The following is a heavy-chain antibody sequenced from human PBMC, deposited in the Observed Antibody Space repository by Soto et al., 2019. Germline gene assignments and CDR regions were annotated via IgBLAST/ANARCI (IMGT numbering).Heavy chain of an antibody. CDR3: AGGSGSYYNYYQYYQMDV. CDR1: GYSFTSYL. Sequence: GESLKISYKGSGYSFTSYLINWVRQMPVRGLEWMGRIDPTDSYTNYNPSFQGHVTISADKSISTAYLQWSSLKASDTAMYYCAGGSGSYYNYYQYYQMDVWGQGTTVTVSS. D-gene: IGHD3-10*01. CDR2: IDPTDSYT. J-gene: IGHJ6*02. V-gene: IGHV5-10-1*01.